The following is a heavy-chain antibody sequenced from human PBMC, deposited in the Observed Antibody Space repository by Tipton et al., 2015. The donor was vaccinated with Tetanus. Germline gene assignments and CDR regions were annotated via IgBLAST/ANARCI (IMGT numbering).Heavy chain of an antibody. V-gene: IGHV3-23*01. J-gene: IGHJ5*02. CDR1: GFTFSNYA. Sequence: SLRLSCAASGFTFSNYAMAWVRQAPGEGLEWVSGISVRGSHTYYADPVKGRFSISRDNSKNTVYLQMNSLRDEDTAVYYCAKDPASRGWFDPWGQGTLVSVAS. CDR2: ISVRGSHT. CDR3: AKDPASRGWFDP.